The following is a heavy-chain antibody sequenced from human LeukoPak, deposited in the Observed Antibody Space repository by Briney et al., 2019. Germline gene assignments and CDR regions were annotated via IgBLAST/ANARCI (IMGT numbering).Heavy chain of an antibody. D-gene: IGHD3-22*01. CDR1: GFTFGNYG. CDR2: IWYDESNK. J-gene: IGHJ4*02. CDR3: ARIFTSGYSADY. V-gene: IGHV3-33*01. Sequence: GGSLRLSCAASGFTFGNYGMHWVRQAPGKGLEWVAVIWYDESNKFYADSVKGRFTISRDTSKNTLYLQMDSLRAEDTAVYYCARIFTSGYSADYWGQGTLVTVSS.